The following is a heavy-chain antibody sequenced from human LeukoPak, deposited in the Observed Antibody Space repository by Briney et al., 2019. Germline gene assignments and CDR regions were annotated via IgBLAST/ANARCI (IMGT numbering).Heavy chain of an antibody. J-gene: IGHJ4*02. CDR3: ARGNYGYRTLDY. D-gene: IGHD5-18*01. CDR1: GYIFTNYW. CDR2: IYPGDSDT. V-gene: IGHV5-51*01. Sequence: GESLKISCKGSGYIFTNYWIGWVRQMAGKVLEWMGIIYPGDSDTRYSPSFQGQVTISVDKSISTAYLQWRSLKASDTAMYYCARGNYGYRTLDYWGQGTLVTVSS.